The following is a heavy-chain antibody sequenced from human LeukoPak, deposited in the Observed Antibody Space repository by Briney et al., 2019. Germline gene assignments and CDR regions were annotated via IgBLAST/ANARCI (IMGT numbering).Heavy chain of an antibody. Sequence: GGSLRLSCAASGFTFSSYAMSWVRQAPGKGLEWVSAISGSGGCTCYADSVKGRFTISRDNSKNTLYLQMNSLRAEDTAVYYCAKVGCSSTSCPNFSYYYYYGMDVWGKGTTVTVSS. V-gene: IGHV3-23*01. D-gene: IGHD2-2*01. J-gene: IGHJ6*04. CDR2: ISGSGGCT. CDR3: AKVGCSSTSCPNFSYYYYYGMDV. CDR1: GFTFSSYA.